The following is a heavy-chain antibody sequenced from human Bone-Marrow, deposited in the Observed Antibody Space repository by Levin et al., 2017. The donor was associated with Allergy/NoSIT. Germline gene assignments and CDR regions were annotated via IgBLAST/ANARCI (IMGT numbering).Heavy chain of an antibody. J-gene: IGHJ2*01. CDR1: GGSISSSSYY. V-gene: IGHV4-39*01. Sequence: SETLSLTCTVSGGSISSSSYYWGWIRQPPGKGLEWIGSIYYSGSTYYNPSLKSRVTISVDTSKNQFSLKLSSVTAADTAVYYCARPILPSWYFDLWGRGTLVTVSS. CDR3: ARPILPSWYFDL. CDR2: IYYSGST.